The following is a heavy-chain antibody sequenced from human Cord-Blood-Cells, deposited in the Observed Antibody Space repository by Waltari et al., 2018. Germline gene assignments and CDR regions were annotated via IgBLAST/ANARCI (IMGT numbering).Heavy chain of an antibody. Sequence: QMQLVQSGTEVKKPGTSVKVSCKASGFTFTSSAMQWVRQARGQRLEWIGWIVVGSGNTNYAQKFQEGVTITRDMSTSTAYMELSSLRSEDTAVYYCAADTENYYGSGSYYAFDIWGQGTMVTVSS. D-gene: IGHD3-10*01. CDR3: AADTENYYGSGSYYAFDI. CDR2: IVVGSGNT. V-gene: IGHV1-58*02. CDR1: GFTFTSSA. J-gene: IGHJ3*02.